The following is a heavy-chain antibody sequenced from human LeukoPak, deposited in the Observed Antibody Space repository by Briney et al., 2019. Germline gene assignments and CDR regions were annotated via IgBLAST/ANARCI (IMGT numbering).Heavy chain of an antibody. CDR3: ARDRYYGSGSLYYFDY. CDR2: ISSSSSYI. Sequence: GGSLRLSCAASGFTFSSYSMNWVRQAPGKGLEWVSSISSSSSYIYYADSVKGRFTISRDNAKNSLYLQMNSLRAEDTAVYYCARDRYYGSGSLYYFDYWGQGTLVTVSS. D-gene: IGHD3-10*01. CDR1: GFTFSSYS. V-gene: IGHV3-21*01. J-gene: IGHJ4*02.